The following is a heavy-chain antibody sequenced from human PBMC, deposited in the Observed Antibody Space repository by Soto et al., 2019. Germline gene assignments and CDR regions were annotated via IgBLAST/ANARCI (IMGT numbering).Heavy chain of an antibody. J-gene: IGHJ4*02. CDR3: ARGLLRYFDWLLYPDYFDY. V-gene: IGHV4-59*01. CDR1: GGSISSYY. Sequence: SETLSLTCTVSGGSISSYYWSWIRQPPGKGLEWIGYIYYSGSTNYNPSLKSRVTISVDTSKNQFSLKLSSVTAADTAVYYCARGLLRYFDWLLYPDYFDYWGQGTLVTVSS. CDR2: IYYSGST. D-gene: IGHD3-9*01.